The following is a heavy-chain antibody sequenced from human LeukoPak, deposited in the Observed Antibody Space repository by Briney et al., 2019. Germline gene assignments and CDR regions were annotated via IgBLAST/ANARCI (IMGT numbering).Heavy chain of an antibody. D-gene: IGHD3-22*01. Sequence: GGSLRPSCAASGFTFSDYYMSWIRQAPGKGLEWISYICDSGRTIYYADSVKGRFTISRDNAKNSVYLQMNNLGAEDTAVYYCARDRLGDYDHSGYYDKWGQGTLVTASS. J-gene: IGHJ4*02. V-gene: IGHV3-11*01. CDR3: ARDRLGDYDHSGYYDK. CDR1: GFTFSDYY. CDR2: ICDSGRTI.